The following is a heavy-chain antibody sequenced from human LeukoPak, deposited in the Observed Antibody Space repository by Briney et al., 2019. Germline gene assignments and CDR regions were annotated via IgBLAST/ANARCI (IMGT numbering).Heavy chain of an antibody. CDR3: ARGPGNNWFDP. Sequence: SETLSLTCAVYGGSFSGYCWSWIRQPPGKGLEWIGEINHSGSTNYNPSLKSRVTISVDTSKNQFSLKLSSVTAADTAVYYCARGPGNNWFDPWGQETLVTVSS. V-gene: IGHV4-34*01. D-gene: IGHD2-2*01. J-gene: IGHJ5*02. CDR2: INHSGST. CDR1: GGSFSGYC.